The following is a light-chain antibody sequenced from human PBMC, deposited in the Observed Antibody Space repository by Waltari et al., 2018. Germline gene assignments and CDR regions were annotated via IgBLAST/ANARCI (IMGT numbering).Light chain of an antibody. CDR2: DVS. J-gene: IGLJ3*02. V-gene: IGLV2-14*01. CDR3: SSFTSISTWV. CDR1: IRDVGYYDY. Sequence: QSALTQPASVSGSPGQSITISCTGTIRDVGYYDYVSWYQQYPGKAPKVIFYDVSARPSGVSSRFSASKSANTASLTISGLQAEDEADYYCSSFTSISTWVFGGGTKVTVL.